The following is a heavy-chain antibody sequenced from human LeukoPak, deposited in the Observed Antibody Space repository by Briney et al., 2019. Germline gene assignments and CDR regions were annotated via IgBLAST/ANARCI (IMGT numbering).Heavy chain of an antibody. Sequence: VASVKVSCKASGYTFTSYAISWVRQAPGQGLEWMGGIIPIFGTANYAQKFQGRVTITADKSTSTAYMELSSLRSEDTAVYYCARAPHYYDSSGYYQSTRDAFDIWGQGTMVTVSS. CDR3: ARAPHYYDSSGYYQSTRDAFDI. J-gene: IGHJ3*02. CDR1: GYTFTSYA. CDR2: IIPIFGTA. V-gene: IGHV1-69*06. D-gene: IGHD3-22*01.